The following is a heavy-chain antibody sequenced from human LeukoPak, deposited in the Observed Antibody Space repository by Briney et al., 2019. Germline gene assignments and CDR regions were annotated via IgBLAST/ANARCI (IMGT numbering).Heavy chain of an antibody. CDR1: GGSISSYY. J-gene: IGHJ4*02. D-gene: IGHD5-18*01. CDR2: IYYSGNT. V-gene: IGHV4-59*01. Sequence: PSETLSLTCTVSGGSISSYYWSWIRQPPEKGLEWIGYIYYSGNTNYNPSLKSRVSISVDTSKNQFSLKLSSVTAADTAIYYCASTQLWSPLFDYWGQGTLVTVSS. CDR3: ASTQLWSPLFDY.